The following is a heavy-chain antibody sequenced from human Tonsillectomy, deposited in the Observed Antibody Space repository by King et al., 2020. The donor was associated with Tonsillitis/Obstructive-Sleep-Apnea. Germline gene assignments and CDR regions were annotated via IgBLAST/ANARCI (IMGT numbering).Heavy chain of an antibody. CDR2: ISVDGGSR. CDR3: AKGNDYSNWYAFDI. Sequence: QLVQSGGGVVQPGGSLRLSCAASGFTFDDHAMHWVRQAAGKGLEWVSLISVDGGSRYYADSVKGRFTISRDNSKNSLYLQMNSLTTEDTALYYCAKGNDYSNWYAFDIWGQGTMVTVSS. D-gene: IGHD4-11*01. CDR1: GFTFDDHA. V-gene: IGHV3-43*02. J-gene: IGHJ3*02.